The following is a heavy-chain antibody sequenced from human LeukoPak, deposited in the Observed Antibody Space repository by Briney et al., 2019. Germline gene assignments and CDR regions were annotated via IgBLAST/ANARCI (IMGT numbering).Heavy chain of an antibody. CDR2: ISYDGSNK. J-gene: IGHJ4*02. CDR3: ARQMATIDY. CDR1: GFTFSSYA. V-gene: IGHV3-30-3*01. D-gene: IGHD5-24*01. Sequence: GGSLRLSCAASGFTFSSYAMHWVRQAPGKGLEWVAVISYDGSNKYYADSVKGRFTISRDNSKNTLYLQMNSLRAEDTAVYYCARQMATIDYWGQGTLVTVSS.